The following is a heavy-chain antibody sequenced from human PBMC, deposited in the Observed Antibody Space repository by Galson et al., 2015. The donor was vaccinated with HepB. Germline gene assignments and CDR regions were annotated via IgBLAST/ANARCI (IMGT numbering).Heavy chain of an antibody. CDR2: VTANGDRT. V-gene: IGHV3-64D*06. J-gene: IGHJ1*01. CDR1: GFTFSRFG. D-gene: IGHD3-3*01. CDR3: VRVDDLGFTKYFQH. Sequence: SLRLSCAASGFTFSRFGMHWVRQTPGRGLEYVSAVTANGDRTFYADSVKGRFTISRDNSKNMLYLQMSSLRAEDTAVYYCVRVDDLGFTKYFQHWGQGTLVTVSS.